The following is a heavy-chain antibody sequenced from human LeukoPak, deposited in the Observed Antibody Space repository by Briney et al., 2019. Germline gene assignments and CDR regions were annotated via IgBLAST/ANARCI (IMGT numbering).Heavy chain of an antibody. CDR2: INPSGGST. V-gene: IGHV1-46*01. CDR1: GYTFTSYY. CDR3: ARRPLGWLQSNWFDP. D-gene: IGHD5-24*01. Sequence: ASVKVSCKASGYTFTSYYMHWVRQAPGQGLEWMGIINPSGGSTSYAQKFQGRVTMTRDTSTSTVYMELSSLRSEDTAVYYCARRPLGWLQSNWFDPWGQGTLVTVSS. J-gene: IGHJ5*02.